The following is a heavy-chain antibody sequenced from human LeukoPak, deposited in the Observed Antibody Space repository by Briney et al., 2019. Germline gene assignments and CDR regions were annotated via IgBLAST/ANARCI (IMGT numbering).Heavy chain of an antibody. V-gene: IGHV4-4*07. Sequence: SETLSLTCTASGCYTGSYHWSWIRQPAGKGLEWIGRISPSGTTHYNPSLGSRVTMSVDTSKNYFSLRLSSVTAADTAVYYCARDFYASGFYFWFDPWGQGMLVTVSS. D-gene: IGHD2/OR15-2a*01. CDR1: GCYTGSYH. CDR3: ARDFYASGFYFWFDP. J-gene: IGHJ5*02. CDR2: ISPSGTT.